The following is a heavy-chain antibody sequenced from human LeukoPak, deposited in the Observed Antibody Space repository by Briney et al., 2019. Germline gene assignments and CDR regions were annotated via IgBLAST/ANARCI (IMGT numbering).Heavy chain of an antibody. Sequence: PSETLSLTCTVSGGSISSYYWSRIRQPPGKGLEWIGYIYYSGSTNYNPSLKSRVTISVDTSKNQFSLKLSSVTAADTAVYYCARRYGSYLGGYYYYYMDVWGKGTTVTVSS. CDR2: IYYSGST. CDR3: ARRYGSYLGGYYYYYMDV. CDR1: GGSISSYY. D-gene: IGHD3-16*01. V-gene: IGHV4-59*08. J-gene: IGHJ6*03.